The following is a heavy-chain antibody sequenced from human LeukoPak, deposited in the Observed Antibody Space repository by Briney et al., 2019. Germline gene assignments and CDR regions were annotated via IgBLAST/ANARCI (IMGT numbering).Heavy chain of an antibody. Sequence: GRSLRLSCAASGFTFSSYAMNWVRQAPGKGLEWVSSLSDGGHSSFYADSVKGRFTIYRDDSQNILYLQMNNLRADDMALYYCAFSPLGFNYGYAYWGQGTLVTVSS. J-gene: IGHJ4*02. CDR1: GFTFSSYA. CDR3: AFSPLGFNYGYAY. D-gene: IGHD5-18*01. CDR2: LSDGGHSS. V-gene: IGHV3-23*01.